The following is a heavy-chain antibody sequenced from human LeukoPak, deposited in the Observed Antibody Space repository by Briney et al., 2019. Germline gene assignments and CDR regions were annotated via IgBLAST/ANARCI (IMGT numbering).Heavy chain of an antibody. CDR2: MNPNSGNT. CDR1: GYTFTSYD. J-gene: IGHJ4*02. D-gene: IGHD4-17*01. CDR3: ARGHGMSDDYGDYEIDY. Sequence: ASVKVSCTASGYTFTSYDINWVRQATGQGLEWMGWMNPNSGNTGYAQKFQGRVTMTRNTSISTAYMELSSLRSEDTAVYYCARGHGMSDDYGDYEIDYWGQGTLVTVSS. V-gene: IGHV1-8*01.